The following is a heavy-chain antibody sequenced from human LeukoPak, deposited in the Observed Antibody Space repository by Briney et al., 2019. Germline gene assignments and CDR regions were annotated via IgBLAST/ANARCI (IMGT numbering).Heavy chain of an antibody. CDR3: ARDAIAVADSYYFDY. V-gene: IGHV4-4*07. CDR1: GGSISSYY. CDR2: IYTSGST. D-gene: IGHD6-19*01. Sequence: SETLSLTCIVSGGSISSYYWSWVRQPAGKGLEWIGRIYTSGSTNYNPSLKSRVTMSVDTSKNQFSLKLSSVTAADTAVYYCARDAIAVADSYYFDYWGQGTLVTVSS. J-gene: IGHJ4*02.